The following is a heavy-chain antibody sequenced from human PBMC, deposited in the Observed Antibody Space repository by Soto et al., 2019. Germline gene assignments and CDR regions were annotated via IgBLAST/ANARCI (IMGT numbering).Heavy chain of an antibody. J-gene: IGHJ4*02. CDR3: ARGGASSKYFAY. V-gene: IGHV4-59*11. CDR2: IYYSGST. Sequence: PSETLSLTCTVSGISIRDQYWSWIRQPPGKGLEWIGFIYYSGSTNYNPSLKSRVTISVDTSKSQFSLKLSSVTAADTAVYYCARGGASSKYFAYWGQGPLVTVSS. CDR1: GISIRDQY. D-gene: IGHD2-15*01.